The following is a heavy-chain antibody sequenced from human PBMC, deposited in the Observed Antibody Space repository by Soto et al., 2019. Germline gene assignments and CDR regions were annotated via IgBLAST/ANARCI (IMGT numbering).Heavy chain of an antibody. V-gene: IGHV1-18*01. CDR3: ASDGSGVDF. CDR2: INGYNCTR. J-gene: IGHJ4*02. Sequence: QVQLLQSGAEVKKPGASVKVSCKSSGYTFTNYGISWVRQAPGQGLAWMGWINGYNCTRNYAQKLQGRVTMTTDTSTSTAYMELRSLRSDDTAVYYCASDGSGVDFWGQGTLVTVSS. CDR1: GYTFTNYG.